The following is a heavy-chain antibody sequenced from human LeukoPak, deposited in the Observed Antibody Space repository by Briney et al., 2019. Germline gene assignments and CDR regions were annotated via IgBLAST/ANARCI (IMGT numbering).Heavy chain of an antibody. CDR1: GFTFSSYG. CDR2: ISYDGSNK. CDR3: GKSIAVAGDDAFDS. Sequence: PGGSLRLSCAASGFTFSSYGMHWVRQAPGKGLEWVAVISYDGSNKYYADSVKGRFTISRENSKNTLYLQMNSLRAEDTAVYYCGKSIAVAGDDAFDSWGQGTMVTVSS. J-gene: IGHJ3*02. V-gene: IGHV3-30*18. D-gene: IGHD6-19*01.